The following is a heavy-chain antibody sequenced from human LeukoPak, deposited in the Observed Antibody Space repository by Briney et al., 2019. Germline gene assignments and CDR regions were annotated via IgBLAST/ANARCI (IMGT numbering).Heavy chain of an antibody. D-gene: IGHD3-22*01. J-gene: IGHJ4*02. CDR2: IYYSGST. CDR1: GGSISSSSYY. V-gene: IGHV4-39*01. Sequence: SETLSLTCTVSGGSISSSSYYWGWIRQPPGKGLEWIGSIYYSGSTYYNPSLKSRATISVDASKSQFSLKLSSVTAADTAVYYCESDSSGYYYFDYWGQGTQVTVSS. CDR3: ESDSSGYYYFDY.